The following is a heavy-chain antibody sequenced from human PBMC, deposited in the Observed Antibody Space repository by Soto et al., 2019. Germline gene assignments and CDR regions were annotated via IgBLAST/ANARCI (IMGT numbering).Heavy chain of an antibody. CDR3: ARVAYCSGGSCYSAGWDYYYYYMDV. J-gene: IGHJ6*03. V-gene: IGHV1-18*01. Sequence: ASVKVSCKASGYTFTSYGISWVRQAPGQGLEWMGWISAYNDNTNYAQKLQGRVTMTTDTSTSTAYMELRSLRSDDTAVHYCARVAYCSGGSCYSAGWDYYYYYMDVWGKGTTVTVSS. D-gene: IGHD2-15*01. CDR2: ISAYNDNT. CDR1: GYTFTSYG.